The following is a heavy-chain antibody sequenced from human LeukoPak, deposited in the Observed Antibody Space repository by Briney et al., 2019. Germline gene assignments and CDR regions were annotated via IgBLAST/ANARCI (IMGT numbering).Heavy chain of an antibody. CDR3: ARLMDNNYDGSAFDY. Sequence: ASVKVSCKTSGYSFTDYIIAWVWQAPGQGLEWPGWIGTYDGHTNYAQKVQGRVTMTTDTSATTAYLELRSLTSDDTALYYCARLMDNNYDGSAFDYWGQGTLVTVSS. CDR2: IGTYDGHT. CDR1: GYSFTDYI. D-gene: IGHD3-22*01. J-gene: IGHJ4*02. V-gene: IGHV1-18*01.